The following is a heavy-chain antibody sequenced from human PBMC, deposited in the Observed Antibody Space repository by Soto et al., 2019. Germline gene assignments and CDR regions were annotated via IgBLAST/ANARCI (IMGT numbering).Heavy chain of an antibody. D-gene: IGHD1-1*01. Sequence: SETLSLTCTVSGGSISSGGYYWGRIRQPPGKGLEWIGSIYYSGSTYYNPSLKSRVTISVDTSKNQFSLKLSSVTAADTAVYYCARHDWNGVDYWGQGTLVTVSS. V-gene: IGHV4-39*01. J-gene: IGHJ4*02. CDR3: ARHDWNGVDY. CDR2: IYYSGST. CDR1: GGSISSGGYY.